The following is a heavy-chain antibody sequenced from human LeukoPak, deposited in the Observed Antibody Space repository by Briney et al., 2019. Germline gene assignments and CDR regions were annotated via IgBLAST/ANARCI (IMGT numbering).Heavy chain of an antibody. CDR2: ISGSGDST. CDR3: AGGYCSGGSCYLKYYFDY. CDR1: GFTFSSYA. Sequence: GGSLRLSCAASGFTFSSYAMSWVRQAPGKGLEWVSAISGSGDSTYYAGSVKGRFTISRDNSKNTLYLHMNSLRAEDTAVYYCAGGYCSGGSCYLKYYFDYWGQGTLVTVSS. D-gene: IGHD2-15*01. J-gene: IGHJ4*02. V-gene: IGHV3-23*01.